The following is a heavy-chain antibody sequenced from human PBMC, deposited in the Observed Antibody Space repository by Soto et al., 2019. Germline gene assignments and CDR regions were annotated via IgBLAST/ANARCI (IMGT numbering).Heavy chain of an antibody. J-gene: IGHJ4*02. CDR1: GFNFRDTY. CDR2: ISNSGNTI. D-gene: IGHD5-12*01. CDR3: AKRGGWLQPLDY. V-gene: IGHV3-11*01. Sequence: QVQLVESGGGLVKPGGSLRLSCEASGFNFRDTYMSWVRQVPGKGLQWISYISNSGNTIHYADSLKGRFTISRDNGKNSLYLQLDSLRAEDTTMYYCAKRGGWLQPLDYWGQGTLVTVSS.